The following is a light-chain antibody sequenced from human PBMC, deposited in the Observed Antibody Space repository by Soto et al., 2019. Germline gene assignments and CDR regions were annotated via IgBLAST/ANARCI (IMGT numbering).Light chain of an antibody. CDR2: TNN. CDR3: AAWDDSLRAVV. Sequence: QLVLTQPPSASGTPGQRVTISCFGRSSNIGINFVYWYQQLPGTAPKLLIYTNNQRPSGVPDRFSGSKSGTSASLAIGGLRSEDEADYYCAAWDDSLRAVVFGRGTKLTVL. V-gene: IGLV1-47*01. J-gene: IGLJ2*01. CDR1: SSNIGINF.